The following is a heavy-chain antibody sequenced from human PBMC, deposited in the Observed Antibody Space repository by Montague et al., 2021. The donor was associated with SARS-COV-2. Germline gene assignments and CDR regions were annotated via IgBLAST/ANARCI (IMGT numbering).Heavy chain of an antibody. D-gene: IGHD3-10*01. CDR3: APLGFDSRSYYTPSDWFDP. J-gene: IGHJ5*02. V-gene: IGHV2-5*02. CDR1: GISLSTSGVG. Sequence: PALVKPTQTLTLTCTFSGISLSTSGVGVAWIRQPPGEALEWLALIYWDDDERYSPSMRSRLTITKDTSENQVVLRMTNMGPMDTATYYCAPLGFDSRSYYTPSDWFDPWGQGMLVTVSA. CDR2: IYWDDDE.